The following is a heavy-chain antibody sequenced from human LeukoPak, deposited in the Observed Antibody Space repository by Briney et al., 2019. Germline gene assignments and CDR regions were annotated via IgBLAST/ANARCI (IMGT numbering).Heavy chain of an antibody. CDR2: ICDTGST. CDR3: ARSLGGGGWYFDL. D-gene: IGHD3-10*01. Sequence: SETLSLTCSASGTSITDYCFNWIRQTPGKGLEWPGYICDTGSTSYNPSLNSRVTMSVDTSNKQFSLRLSSVTAADTAVYSCARSLGGGGWYFDLWGRGTLVTVSS. J-gene: IGHJ2*01. CDR1: GTSITDYC. V-gene: IGHV4-59*01.